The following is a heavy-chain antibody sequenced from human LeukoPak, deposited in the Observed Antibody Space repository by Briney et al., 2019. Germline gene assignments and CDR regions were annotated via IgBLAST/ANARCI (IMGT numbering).Heavy chain of an antibody. CDR1: GFTFSSYA. V-gene: IGHV3-23*01. J-gene: IGHJ4*02. CDR2: ISGSGGST. CDR3: AKNLGYCSSTSCYVPYYFDY. Sequence: GGSLSLSCAASGFTFSSYAMSWVRQAPGKGLEWVSGISGSGGSTYHADSVKGRFTISRDNSKNTLYLQMSRLRAEDTAVYYCAKNLGYCSSTSCYVPYYFDYWGQGTLVTVSS. D-gene: IGHD2-2*01.